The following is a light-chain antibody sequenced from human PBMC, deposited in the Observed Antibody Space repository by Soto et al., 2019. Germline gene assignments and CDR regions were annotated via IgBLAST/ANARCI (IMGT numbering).Light chain of an antibody. Sequence: QSVLTQPPSVSAAPGQKVTISCSGSSSNIGTYYISWYQHLPGTAPKLLIDDNNERPSGIPDRFSASKSGTSGTLGITGRQTGDEADYYCGTWDSSLSVVVFGGGTKLTVL. J-gene: IGLJ2*01. V-gene: IGLV1-51*01. CDR2: DNN. CDR1: SSNIGTYY. CDR3: GTWDSSLSVVV.